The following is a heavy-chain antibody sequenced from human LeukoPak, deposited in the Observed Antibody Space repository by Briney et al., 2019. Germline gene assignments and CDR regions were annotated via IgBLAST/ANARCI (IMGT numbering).Heavy chain of an antibody. CDR2: ISTYNPNT. CDR1: GGTFSSYT. CDR3: ARSPARGYDILTNYNDY. V-gene: IGHV1-18*01. D-gene: IGHD3-9*01. Sequence: ASVKVSCKASGGTFSSYTISWVRQAPGQGLEWMGWISTYNPNTNYAQKFQGRVTMTTDTSTSTVYMELRSLRSDDTAVYYCARSPARGYDILTNYNDYWGQGTLVTVSS. J-gene: IGHJ4*02.